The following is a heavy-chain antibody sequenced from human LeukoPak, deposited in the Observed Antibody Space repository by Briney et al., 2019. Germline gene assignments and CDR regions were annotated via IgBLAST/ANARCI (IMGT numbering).Heavy chain of an antibody. CDR1: GFTFSSYV. J-gene: IGHJ6*03. V-gene: IGHV3-30*04. CDR3: ARDYSSMVRGVRVHYYMDV. CDR2: ISYDGSNK. D-gene: IGHD3-10*01. Sequence: PGGSLRLSCAASGFTFSSYVMDWVRQAPGKGLEWVAAISYDGSNKYYADSVKGRFTISRDNSKNTLYLQMNSLRAEDTAVYYCARDYSSMVRGVRVHYYMDVWGKGTTVTVSS.